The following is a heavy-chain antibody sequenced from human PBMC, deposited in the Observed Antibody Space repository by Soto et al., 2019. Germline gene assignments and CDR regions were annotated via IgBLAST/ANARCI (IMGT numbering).Heavy chain of an antibody. CDR1: GFTFSSYA. J-gene: IGHJ4*02. Sequence: GGSLRLSCAASGFTFSSYAMKWVRQAPGKGLEWVAVISFDGSNKYYADSVKGRFTISRDNSKNTLYLQMNSLRAEDTAVYFCARGPSSLTRFDYWGQGTLVTVSS. D-gene: IGHD2-2*01. V-gene: IGHV3-30-3*01. CDR3: ARGPSSLTRFDY. CDR2: ISFDGSNK.